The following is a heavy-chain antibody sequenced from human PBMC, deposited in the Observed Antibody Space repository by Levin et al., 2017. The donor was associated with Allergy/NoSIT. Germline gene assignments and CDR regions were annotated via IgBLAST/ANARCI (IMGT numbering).Heavy chain of an antibody. V-gene: IGHV3-23*01. Sequence: PGGSLRLSCAASGFTFSSYAMSWVRQAPGKGLEWVSAISGSGGTTLYADSVKGRFTISRDNSKNTLYLQVNSLRAEDTAVYYCASRPRDYRHFDLWGRGTLVTVSS. CDR3: ASRPRDYRHFDL. J-gene: IGHJ2*01. CDR1: GFTFSSYA. CDR2: ISGSGGTT.